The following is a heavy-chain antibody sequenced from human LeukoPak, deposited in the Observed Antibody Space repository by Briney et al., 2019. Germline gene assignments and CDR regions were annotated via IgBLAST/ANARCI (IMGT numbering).Heavy chain of an antibody. CDR1: GFTFSSYS. CDR3: ARDRGGIGYYMDV. V-gene: IGHV3-48*01. CDR2: ISSSSSNI. Sequence: PGRSLRLSCAASGFTFSSYSMYWVRQAPGKGLGWVSYISSSSSNIYYADSVKGRFTISRDNAKDSFYLQMNSLRAEDTALYYCARDRGGIGYYMDVWGKGTTVTVSS. D-gene: IGHD3-16*02. J-gene: IGHJ6*03.